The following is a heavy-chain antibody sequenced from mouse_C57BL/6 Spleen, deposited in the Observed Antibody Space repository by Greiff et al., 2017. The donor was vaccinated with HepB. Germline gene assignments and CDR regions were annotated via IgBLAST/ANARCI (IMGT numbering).Heavy chain of an antibody. D-gene: IGHD1-1*01. CDR3: ARVPDYYGSSYGYFDV. CDR1: GYTFTDYN. Sequence: VQLQQSGPELVKPGASVKIPCKASGYTFTDYNMDWVKQSHGKSLEWIGDINPNNGGTIYNQKFKGKATLTVDKSSSTAYMELRSLTSEDTAVYYCARVPDYYGSSYGYFDVWGTGTTVTVSS. J-gene: IGHJ1*03. V-gene: IGHV1-18*01. CDR2: INPNNGGT.